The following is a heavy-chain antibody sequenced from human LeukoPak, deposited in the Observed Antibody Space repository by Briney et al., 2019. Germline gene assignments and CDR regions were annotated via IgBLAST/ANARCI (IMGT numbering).Heavy chain of an antibody. CDR1: GYSISSGYY. J-gene: IGHJ4*02. Sequence: SETLSLTCAVSGYSISSGYYWGWIRQPPGKGLEWIGSIYHSGSTYYNPSLKSRVTISVATSKNQFSLKVTSVTAADTAVYYCARRTGSGSYYVDFWGQGTVATVSS. CDR3: ARRTGSGSYYVDF. D-gene: IGHD3-10*01. V-gene: IGHV4-38-2*01. CDR2: IYHSGST.